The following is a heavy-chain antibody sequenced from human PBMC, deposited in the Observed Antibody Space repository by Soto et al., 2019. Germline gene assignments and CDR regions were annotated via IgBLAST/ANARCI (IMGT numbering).Heavy chain of an antibody. V-gene: IGHV1-46*01. Sequence: QVQLVQSGAEVKNPGASVKVSCKASGYTFTTYYMHWLRQARGQGLEWMGIITPSSGSTRYEQKFQDRVTMTRDTSTSTVYMELSSLRSEDTAVYYCARAVPTKTAPIDYWGQGTLVTVSS. D-gene: IGHD4-17*01. CDR1: GYTFTTYY. CDR3: ARAVPTKTAPIDY. CDR2: ITPSSGST. J-gene: IGHJ4*02.